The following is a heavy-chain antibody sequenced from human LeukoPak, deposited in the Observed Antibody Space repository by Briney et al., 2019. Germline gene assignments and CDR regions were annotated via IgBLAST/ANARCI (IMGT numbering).Heavy chain of an antibody. J-gene: IGHJ2*01. CDR3: ATVYWYFDL. CDR1: GFTFSSYA. V-gene: IGHV3-15*01. Sequence: TGGSLRLSCAASGFTFSSYAMSWVRQAPGKGLEWVGLIRSQVDGGTPDCAAPVKGRFTISRDDSKNTLYLQMSSLKTEDTAVYYCATVYWYFDLWGLGTLVSVSA. CDR2: IRSQVDGGTP.